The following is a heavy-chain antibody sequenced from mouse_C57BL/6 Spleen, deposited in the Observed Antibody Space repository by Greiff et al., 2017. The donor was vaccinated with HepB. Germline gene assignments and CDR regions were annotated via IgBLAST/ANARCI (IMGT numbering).Heavy chain of an antibody. CDR1: GYTFTSYW. D-gene: IGHD4-1*02. V-gene: IGHV1-7*01. J-gene: IGHJ2*01. Sequence: VQLQQSGAELAKPGASVKLSCKASGYTFTSYWMHWVKQRPGQGLEWIGYINPSSGYTTYNQKFKDKATVTADKSSSTAYMQLSRLTYEASAVYYCASATGTCFDYWGQGTTLTVSS. CDR2: INPSSGYT. CDR3: ASATGTCFDY.